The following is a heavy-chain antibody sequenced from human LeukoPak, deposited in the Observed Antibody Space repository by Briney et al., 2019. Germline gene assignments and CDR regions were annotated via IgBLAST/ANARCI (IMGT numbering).Heavy chain of an antibody. Sequence: ASVKVSYKASGYTFTSYGISWVRQAPGQGLEWMGWISAYNGNTNYAQKLQGRVTMTTDTSTSTAYMELRSLRSDDTAVYYCARVWGVVVVAATRQADYYGMDVWGKGTTVTVSS. D-gene: IGHD2-15*01. J-gene: IGHJ6*04. V-gene: IGHV1-18*04. CDR2: ISAYNGNT. CDR1: GYTFTSYG. CDR3: ARVWGVVVVAATRQADYYGMDV.